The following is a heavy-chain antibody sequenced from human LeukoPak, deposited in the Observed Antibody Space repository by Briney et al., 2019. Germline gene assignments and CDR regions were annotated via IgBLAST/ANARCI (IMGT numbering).Heavy chain of an antibody. D-gene: IGHD3-22*01. CDR2: IYYSGST. Sequence: SETLSLTCAVYGGSFSGYYWSWIRQPPGKGLEWIGYIYYSGSTNYNPSLKSRVTISVDTSKNQFSLKLSSVTAADTAVYYCERDPTDSSGYPPYYFDYWGQGTLVTVSS. J-gene: IGHJ4*02. CDR3: ERDPTDSSGYPPYYFDY. CDR1: GGSFSGYY. V-gene: IGHV4-59*01.